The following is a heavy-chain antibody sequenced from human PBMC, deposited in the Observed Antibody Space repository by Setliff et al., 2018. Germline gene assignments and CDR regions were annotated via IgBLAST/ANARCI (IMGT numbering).Heavy chain of an antibody. Sequence: LRLSCAASGFTFSTYRMHWVHQAPGKGLEWVAVIWDDGVKKYHADSVKGRFTISRDNSKNTLYLQMNSLRPEDTAVYYCARTWSGSGCYAGLESWGQGTPVTVSS. J-gene: IGHJ4*02. CDR1: GFTFSTYR. D-gene: IGHD2-15*01. CDR2: IWDDGVKK. CDR3: ARTWSGSGCYAGLES. V-gene: IGHV3-33*08.